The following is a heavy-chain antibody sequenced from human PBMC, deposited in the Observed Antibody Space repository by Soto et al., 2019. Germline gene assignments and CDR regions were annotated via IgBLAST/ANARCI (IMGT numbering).Heavy chain of an antibody. CDR3: ARDTKYYDFWSGYYDLDY. CDR1: GYTFTSYG. D-gene: IGHD3-3*01. CDR2: ISAYNGNT. J-gene: IGHJ4*02. Sequence: GASVKVSCKASGYTFTSYGISWVRQAPGQGLEWMGWISAYNGNTNYAQKLQGRVTMTTDTSTSTAYMELRSLRSDDTAVYYCARDTKYYDFWSGYYDLDYWGQGTLVTVSS. V-gene: IGHV1-18*01.